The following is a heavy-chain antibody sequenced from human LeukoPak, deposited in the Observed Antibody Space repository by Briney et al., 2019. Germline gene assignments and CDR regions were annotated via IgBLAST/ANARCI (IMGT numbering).Heavy chain of an antibody. D-gene: IGHD3-22*01. CDR1: GGSFSGYY. J-gene: IGHJ3*02. Sequence: PETLSLTCAVYGGSFSGYYWSWIRQPPGKGLEWIGEINHSGSTNYNPSLKSRVTISVDTSKYQFSLKLSSVTAADTAVYYCARLTYYDSSGPVNDAFDIWGQGTMVTVSS. CDR3: ARLTYYDSSGPVNDAFDI. CDR2: INHSGST. V-gene: IGHV4-34*01.